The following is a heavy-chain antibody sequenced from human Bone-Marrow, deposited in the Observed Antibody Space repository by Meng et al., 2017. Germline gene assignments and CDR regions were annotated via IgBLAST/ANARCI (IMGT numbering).Heavy chain of an antibody. CDR3: AKYDWSSGLRYFDY. J-gene: IGHJ4*02. Sequence: EVQLLESGGDLVQPGGSLRLSCAASGFTFSRYVMSWVRQAPGKGLEWVSSLSGSGGETFYADSVKGRFTISRDNSKNTLYLQMSSLRAEDTAVYYCAKYDWSSGLRYFDYWGQGTLVTVSS. CDR1: GFTFSRYV. D-gene: IGHD1-20*01. CDR2: LSGSGGET. V-gene: IGHV3-23*01.